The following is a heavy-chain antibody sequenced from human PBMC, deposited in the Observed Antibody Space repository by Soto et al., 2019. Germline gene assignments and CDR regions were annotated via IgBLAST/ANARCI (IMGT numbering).Heavy chain of an antibody. CDR3: ARLESSWVSYYFDY. CDR1: GGSISSYY. V-gene: IGHV4-59*08. J-gene: IGHJ4*02. D-gene: IGHD6-13*01. CDR2: IYYSGST. Sequence: SETLSLTCTVSGGSISSYYWSWIRQPPGKGLEWIGYIYYSGSTNYNPSLKSRVTISVDTSKNQFSLKLSSVTAADTAVYYCARLESSWVSYYFDYWGQGTLVTVSS.